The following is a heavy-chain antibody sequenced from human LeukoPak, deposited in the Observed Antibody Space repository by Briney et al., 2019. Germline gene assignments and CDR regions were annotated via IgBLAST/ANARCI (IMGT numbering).Heavy chain of an antibody. J-gene: IGHJ4*02. CDR2: IYYSGST. CDR1: GGSISGSGLY. Sequence: SQTLSLTCSVSGGSISGSGLYWSWFRQFPTKGLEYIGYIYYSGSTDYNPSLKSRVTISVDTSKNQFSLKLASVSAADTAVYYCAREGLGVETTPEWGPGTLVTVSS. V-gene: IGHV4-31*03. D-gene: IGHD3-3*01. CDR3: AREGLGVETTPE.